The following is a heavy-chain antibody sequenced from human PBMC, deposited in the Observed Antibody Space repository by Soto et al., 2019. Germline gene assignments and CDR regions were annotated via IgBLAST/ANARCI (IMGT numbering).Heavy chain of an antibody. J-gene: IGHJ4*02. CDR3: ARSHSSSSGFEY. CDR1: GYSLTIYW. Sequence: RGSLNISRKGSGYSLTIYWIALLRQIPWKGLEWMGKIYPGDSDTRYSPSFQGQVTISADKSITTAYLQWSRLGASDTAMYYCARSHSSSSGFEYWGQGALVTVS. V-gene: IGHV5-51*01. CDR2: IYPGDSDT. D-gene: IGHD6-6*01.